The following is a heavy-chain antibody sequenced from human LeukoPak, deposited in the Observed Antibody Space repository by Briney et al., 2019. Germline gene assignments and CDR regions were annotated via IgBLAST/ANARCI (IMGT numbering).Heavy chain of an antibody. V-gene: IGHV4-39*01. J-gene: IGHJ4*02. CDR2: IYYSGST. D-gene: IGHD6-13*01. CDR1: GGSISSSSYY. CDR3: ARPALPNIAAPLPDY. Sequence: SETLSLTCTVSGGSISSSSYYWGWIRQPPGKGLEWIGSIYYSGSTYYNPSLKSRVTISVDTSKNQCSLKRSSVTAADTAVYYRARPALPNIAAPLPDYWGQGTLVTVSS.